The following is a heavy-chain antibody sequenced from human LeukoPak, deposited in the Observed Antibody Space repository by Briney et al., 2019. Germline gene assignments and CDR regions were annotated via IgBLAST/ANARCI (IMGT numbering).Heavy chain of an antibody. CDR1: GFTFSSYG. J-gene: IGHJ4*02. D-gene: IGHD1-26*01. CDR3: ANAPACQLLFYFDY. V-gene: IGHV3-23*01. Sequence: GGSLRLSCAASGFTFSSYGMSWVRQAPGKGLEWVSAISGSGGSTYYADSVKGRFTISRDNSKNTLYLQMNSLRAEDTAVYYCANAPACQLLFYFDYWGQGTLVTVSS. CDR2: ISGSGGST.